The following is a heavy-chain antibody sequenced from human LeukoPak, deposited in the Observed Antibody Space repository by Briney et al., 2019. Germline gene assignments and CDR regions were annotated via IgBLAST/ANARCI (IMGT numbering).Heavy chain of an antibody. D-gene: IGHD3-9*01. CDR1: GYSFSNYW. CDR2: IYPGDSDT. CDR3: ARLYDILTSNSFDP. J-gene: IGHJ5*02. V-gene: IGHV5-51*01. Sequence: GESLKISCKGSGYSFSNYWIGWVRQMPGKGLEWMGIIYPGDSDTRYSPSFQGQVTTSADKSISTAYVQWSSLKASDTAMYYCARLYDILTSNSFDPWGQGTLVTVSS.